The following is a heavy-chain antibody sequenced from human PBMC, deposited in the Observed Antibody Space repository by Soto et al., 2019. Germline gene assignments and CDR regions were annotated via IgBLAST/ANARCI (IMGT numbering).Heavy chain of an antibody. CDR3: ARPNNRRIHS. CDR1: GSSFAIHW. Sequence: GGSLRLSCVASGSSFAIHWMTWVRQAPGKALEWVANIKEDGSEKYYVDSVKGRFTISRDNAKNSVFLQMNSLRAEDTAVYYCARPNNRRIHSWGQGILVTVAS. V-gene: IGHV3-7*01. D-gene: IGHD1-20*01. J-gene: IGHJ4*02. CDR2: IKEDGSEK.